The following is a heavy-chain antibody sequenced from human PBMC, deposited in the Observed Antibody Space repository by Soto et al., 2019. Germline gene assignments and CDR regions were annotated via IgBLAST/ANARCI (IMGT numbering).Heavy chain of an antibody. V-gene: IGHV1-69*01. Sequence: QVQLVQSGAEVKKPGSSVKVSCKASGGTFSSYAISWVRQAPGQGLEWMGGIIPIFGTANYAQKFQGRVTITADESTSTAYMELSSLRSEDTAVYYCARARREMATIYYYYGMDVWGQGTTVTVSS. D-gene: IGHD5-12*01. CDR1: GGTFSSYA. CDR3: ARARREMATIYYYYGMDV. J-gene: IGHJ6*02. CDR2: IIPIFGTA.